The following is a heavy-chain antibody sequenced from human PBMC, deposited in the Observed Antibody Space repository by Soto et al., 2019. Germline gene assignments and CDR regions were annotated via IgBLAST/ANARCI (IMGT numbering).Heavy chain of an antibody. Sequence: QVQLVESGGGVVQPGRSLRLSCAASGFTFSSYGMHWVRQAPGKGLEWVAVISYDGSNKYYADSVKGRFTISRDNSKNTLDLQMNSLRAEDTAVYYCAKDRKRMVRGVITSYYYYYGMDVWGQGTTVTVSS. CDR2: ISYDGSNK. V-gene: IGHV3-30*18. CDR3: AKDRKRMVRGVITSYYYYYGMDV. CDR1: GFTFSSYG. D-gene: IGHD3-10*01. J-gene: IGHJ6*02.